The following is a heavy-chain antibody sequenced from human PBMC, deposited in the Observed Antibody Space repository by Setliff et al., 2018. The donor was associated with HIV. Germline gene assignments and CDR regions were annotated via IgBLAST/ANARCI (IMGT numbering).Heavy chain of an antibody. CDR3: ARVSKGDYGGNFDS. D-gene: IGHD4-17*01. V-gene: IGHV4-4*07. CDR2: IYPSGST. CDR1: GGSISGYY. Sequence: SETLSLTCTVSGGSISGYYWSWIRQPAGKGLEWIGRIYPSGSTSYNPSLQSRVVMSVDKSKNQFSLRLISVTAADTAVYFCARVSKGDYGGNFDSWGQGTLVTVSS. J-gene: IGHJ4*02.